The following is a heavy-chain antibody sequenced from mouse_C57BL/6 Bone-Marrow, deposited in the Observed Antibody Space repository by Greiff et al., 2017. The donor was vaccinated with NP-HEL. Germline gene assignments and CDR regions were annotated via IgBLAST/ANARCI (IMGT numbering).Heavy chain of an antibody. V-gene: IGHV1-72*01. CDR3: ARSNFYGSSFAY. CDR1: GYTFTSYW. D-gene: IGHD1-1*01. J-gene: IGHJ3*01. Sequence: QVQLQQPGAELVKPGASVKLSCKASGYTFTSYWMHWVKQRPGRGLEWIGRIDPNSGGTKYNEKFKSKATLTVDKPSSTAYMQLISLTSGDSAVYYCARSNFYGSSFAYWGQGTLVTVSA. CDR2: IDPNSGGT.